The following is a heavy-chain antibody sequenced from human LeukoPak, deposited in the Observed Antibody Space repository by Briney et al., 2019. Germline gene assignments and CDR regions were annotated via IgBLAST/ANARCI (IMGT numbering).Heavy chain of an antibody. V-gene: IGHV3-43*02. J-gene: IGHJ5*02. Sequence: PGGSLRLSCAASGFTFDEYAMHWVRQPPGKGLEWVSLISGDGGSTYSADSVKGRFTISRDNSKNSLYLQMDSLRTEDTAFYYCAKDLGPTGAAWFDPWGQGTLITVSS. CDR2: ISGDGGST. D-gene: IGHD1-14*01. CDR1: GFTFDEYA. CDR3: AKDLGPTGAAWFDP.